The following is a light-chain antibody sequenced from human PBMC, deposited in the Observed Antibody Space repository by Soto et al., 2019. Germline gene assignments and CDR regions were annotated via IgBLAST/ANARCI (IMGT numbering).Light chain of an antibody. CDR2: DAS. CDR1: QSVNSY. J-gene: IGKJ5*01. Sequence: IVLTQSTATLSLSPGERATLSCRASQSVNSYLHWYQKRPGQAPRLLIFDASNRATGIPPRFSGSGSATDFTLTISSLETEDFAVYDCQHRSIWTVSFGQGTRLEIK. CDR3: QHRSIWTVS. V-gene: IGKV3-11*01.